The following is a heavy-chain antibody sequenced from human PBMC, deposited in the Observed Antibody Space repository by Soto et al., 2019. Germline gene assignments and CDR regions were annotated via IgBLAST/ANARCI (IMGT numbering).Heavy chain of an antibody. Sequence: ASVKVSCKASGYTFTSYGISWVRQAPGQGLEWMGWIGAYNGNTNYAQKLQGRVTMTTDTSTSTAYMELRSLRSDDTAVYYCARDFHGIPGTMIVVVDAFDIWGQGTMVTVSS. D-gene: IGHD3-22*01. J-gene: IGHJ3*02. CDR1: GYTFTSYG. V-gene: IGHV1-18*01. CDR2: IGAYNGNT. CDR3: ARDFHGIPGTMIVVVDAFDI.